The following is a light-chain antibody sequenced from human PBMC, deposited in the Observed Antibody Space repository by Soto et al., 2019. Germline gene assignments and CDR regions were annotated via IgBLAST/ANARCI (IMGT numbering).Light chain of an antibody. J-gene: IGKJ4*01. V-gene: IGKV1-33*01. CDR3: QHYHSHPIT. CDR2: DVS. CDR1: QDISNF. Sequence: DVQMTQSPSSLSASVGDRVTITCQASQDISNFLNWYHQAPGKAPQLLIYDVSNLQPGVASRFSGSGSGTEFTLTISFLQTDDSGTYFCQHYHSHPITFGGGTKVEI.